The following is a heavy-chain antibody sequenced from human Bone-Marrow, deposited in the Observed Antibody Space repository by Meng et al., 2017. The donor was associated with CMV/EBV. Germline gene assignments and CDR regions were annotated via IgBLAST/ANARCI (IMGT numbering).Heavy chain of an antibody. CDR3: ADPPNAGF. Sequence: SLTLSCVPSGFTFINYGMSVVRQAPGKGLQWVSTVSYRDGTTYYADSVKGRFTISRDNSKNSVFLQMDSLRTEDTAVYYCADPPNAGFWGQGTLVTVSS. CDR2: VSYRDGTT. J-gene: IGHJ1*01. CDR1: GFTFINYG. V-gene: IGHV3-23*01.